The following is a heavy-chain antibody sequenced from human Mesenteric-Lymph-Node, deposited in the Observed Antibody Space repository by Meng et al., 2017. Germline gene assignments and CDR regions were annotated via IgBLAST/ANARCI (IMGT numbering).Heavy chain of an antibody. Sequence: SETLSLTCTVSGGSISSSSYYWAWIRQPPGKGLEWIGSISHTGTTYYSPSLRSRVTISVDMSQNQLSLKLASVTAADTAVYYCARGTVSGTTSLYYWGQGSLVTVSS. J-gene: IGHJ4*02. CDR3: ARGTVSGTTSLYY. CDR1: GGSISSSSYY. CDR2: ISHTGTT. D-gene: IGHD1-20*01. V-gene: IGHV4-39*07.